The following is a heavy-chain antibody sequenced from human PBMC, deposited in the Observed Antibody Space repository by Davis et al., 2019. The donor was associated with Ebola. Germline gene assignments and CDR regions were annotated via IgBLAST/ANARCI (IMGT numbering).Heavy chain of an antibody. CDR1: GFTVSNIY. V-gene: IGHV3-53*01. D-gene: IGHD3-22*01. J-gene: IGHJ3*02. CDR3: ARSSYYYDSSGYYDAFDI. Sequence: GGSLRLSCAASGFTVSNIYMNWVRQAPGKGLEWVSDMYSGGTTHYADSVKGRFTISRDNSKNTLYLQMDSLRAEDTAMYYCARSSYYYDSSGYYDAFDIWGQGTMVTVS. CDR2: MYSGGTT.